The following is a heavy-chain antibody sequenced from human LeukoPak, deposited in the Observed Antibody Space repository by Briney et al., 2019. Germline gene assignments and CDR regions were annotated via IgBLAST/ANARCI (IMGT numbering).Heavy chain of an antibody. D-gene: IGHD4-17*01. V-gene: IGHV3-33*06. CDR2: NWFDGSDK. Sequence: PGRSLRLSCAASGFTFSRFVMHWVRQAPGKGLEWVAVNWFDGSDKAYADSVKGRFTISRENSLNTLYLQMSSLRAEDTAVYYCAKGTLPDTVTFFDYWGQGTLVTVSS. J-gene: IGHJ4*02. CDR1: GFTFSRFV. CDR3: AKGTLPDTVTFFDY.